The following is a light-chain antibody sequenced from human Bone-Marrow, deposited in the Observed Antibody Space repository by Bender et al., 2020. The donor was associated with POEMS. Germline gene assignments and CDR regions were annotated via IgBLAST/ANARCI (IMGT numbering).Light chain of an antibody. Sequence: QSALTQPASVSGSPGQSITISCTGAASDVGNYNLVSWYQQHPGRAPKLILFEVSRRPSGVPDRFSGSKSGITASLTISGLQAEDEANYYCYSFARSRYFHWVFGGGTKLTVL. J-gene: IGLJ3*02. CDR3: YSFARSRYFHWV. CDR1: ASDVGNYNL. CDR2: EVS. V-gene: IGLV2-23*02.